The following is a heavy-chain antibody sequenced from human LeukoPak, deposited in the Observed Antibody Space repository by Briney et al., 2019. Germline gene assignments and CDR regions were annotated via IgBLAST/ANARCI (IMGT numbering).Heavy chain of an antibody. CDR3: ARTVITTMRRFDY. V-gene: IGHV3-21*01. CDR1: GFTFSSYS. D-gene: IGHD3-22*01. CDR2: ISSSSSYI. J-gene: IGHJ4*02. Sequence: GGSLRLSCAASGFTFSSYSMNWVRQAPGKGLEWVSSISSSSSYIYYADSVKGRFTISRDNAKNSLYLQMNSLRAEDTAAYYCARTVITTMRRFDYWGQGTLVTVSS.